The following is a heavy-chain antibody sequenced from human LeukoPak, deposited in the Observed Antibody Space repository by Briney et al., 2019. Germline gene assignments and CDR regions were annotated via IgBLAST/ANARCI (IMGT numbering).Heavy chain of an antibody. CDR2: IISDGRST. CDR1: GFAFSTYW. V-gene: IGHV3-74*01. J-gene: IGHJ4*02. CDR3: AKEGSTSNDY. D-gene: IGHD2-2*01. Sequence: GGSLRLSCAASGFAFSTYWMHWVRQVPGKGPVWLSRIISDGRSTSYADSVKGRFTISRDNAKNMLYLQMNSLRVEDTAVYYCAKEGSTSNDYWGQGTLVTVSS.